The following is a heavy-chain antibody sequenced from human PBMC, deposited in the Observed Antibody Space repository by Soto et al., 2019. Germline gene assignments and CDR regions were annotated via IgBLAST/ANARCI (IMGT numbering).Heavy chain of an antibody. CDR1: GGSISSYY. Sequence: SETLSLSCTVSGGSISSYYWSWIRQPPGKGLEWIGYIYYSGSTNYNPSLKSRVTISVDTSKNQFSLKLSSVTAADTAVYYCARDRGSYYLAYWGQGTLVTVS. D-gene: IGHD1-26*01. CDR2: IYYSGST. CDR3: ARDRGSYYLAY. V-gene: IGHV4-59*01. J-gene: IGHJ4*02.